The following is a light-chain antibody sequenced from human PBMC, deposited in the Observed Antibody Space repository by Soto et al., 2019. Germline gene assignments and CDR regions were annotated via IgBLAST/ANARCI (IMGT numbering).Light chain of an antibody. CDR3: QQYNNWPRT. Sequence: EIVLTQAPGTLSLSPGERATLSCRASQSVSSSHLAWYQQKPGQAPRLLIYSASSRATGIPDRFSGSGSGTEFTLTISSLQSEDFAVYYCQQYNNWPRTFGQGTKVDIK. J-gene: IGKJ1*01. V-gene: IGKV3-20*01. CDR1: QSVSSSH. CDR2: SAS.